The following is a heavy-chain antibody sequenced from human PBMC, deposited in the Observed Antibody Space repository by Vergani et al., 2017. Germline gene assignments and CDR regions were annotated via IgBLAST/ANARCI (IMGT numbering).Heavy chain of an antibody. CDR1: GFTFSSYE. J-gene: IGHJ5*02. CDR2: ISSSGSTI. D-gene: IGHD6-19*01. CDR3: AGFIAVAGPVGWFDP. V-gene: IGHV3-48*03. Sequence: EVQLVESGGGLVQPGGSLRLSCAASGFTFSSYEMNWVRQAPGKGLEWVSYISSSGSTIYYANSVKGRFTISRDNAKNSLYLQMNSLIAEDTAVYYWAGFIAVAGPVGWFDPWGQGTLVTVSS.